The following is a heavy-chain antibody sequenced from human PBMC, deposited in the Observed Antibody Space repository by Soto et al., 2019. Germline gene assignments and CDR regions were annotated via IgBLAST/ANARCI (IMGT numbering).Heavy chain of an antibody. CDR3: AKDTIAVAPTFYY. J-gene: IGHJ4*02. CDR1: GFTCSISG. D-gene: IGHD6-19*01. Sequence: ESGGGVVQPGRSLRLSCAASGFTCSISGMHGVRQAPGKGLEWVAVISYDGSNKYYADSVKGRFTISRDNSKNTLYLQMNSLRAEDTAVYYCAKDTIAVAPTFYYWGQGTLVTVSS. CDR2: ISYDGSNK. V-gene: IGHV3-30*18.